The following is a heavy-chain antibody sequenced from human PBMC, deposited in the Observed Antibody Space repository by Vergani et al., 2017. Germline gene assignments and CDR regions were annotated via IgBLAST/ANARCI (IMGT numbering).Heavy chain of an antibody. J-gene: IGHJ4*02. CDR2: ILPLFGTP. Sequence: QVQLVQSGAEVKKPGSSVKVSCKSSGGTFSNHVLAWVRQAPGQGLEWMGGILPLFGTPTYAQRFQGRVPITADESTTTAYMELRSLRSDDTAVYYCARDLVRYFDWLSRQHFDYWGQGTLVTVSS. D-gene: IGHD3-9*01. CDR1: GGTFSNHV. V-gene: IGHV1-69*01. CDR3: ARDLVRYFDWLSRQHFDY.